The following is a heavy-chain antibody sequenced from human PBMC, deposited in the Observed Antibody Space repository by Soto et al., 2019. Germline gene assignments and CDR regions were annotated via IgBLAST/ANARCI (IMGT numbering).Heavy chain of an antibody. Sequence: GGSLRLSCAASGFTFSNNLMHWVRQAPGKGLEWVSAINGNGGSTYYADSVKGRFTISRDNSKNTLYLQMDSLRPEDTAVYYCARDAGGSGYYNSWGLGTLVTVSS. J-gene: IGHJ4*02. CDR3: ARDAGGSGYYNS. CDR2: INGNGGST. D-gene: IGHD3-22*01. CDR1: GFTFSNNL. V-gene: IGHV3-23*01.